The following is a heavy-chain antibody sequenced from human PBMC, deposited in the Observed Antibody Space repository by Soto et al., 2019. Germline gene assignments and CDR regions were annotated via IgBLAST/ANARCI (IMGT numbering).Heavy chain of an antibody. V-gene: IGHV4-31*03. CDR3: ARGNSYSSSQVYV. CDR2: IYYSGST. D-gene: IGHD6-6*01. J-gene: IGHJ4*02. Sequence: KPSETLSLTCTVSGGSISSGGYYWSWIRQHPGKGLEWIGYIYYSGSTYYNPSLKSRVTISVDTSKNQFSLKLSSVTAADTAVYYCARGNSYSSSQVYVWGQGTLVTVSS. CDR1: GGSISSGGYY.